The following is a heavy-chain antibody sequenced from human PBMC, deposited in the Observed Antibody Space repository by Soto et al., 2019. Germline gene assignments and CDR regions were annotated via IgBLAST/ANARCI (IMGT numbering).Heavy chain of an antibody. CDR3: ARSIVGVTALDY. J-gene: IGHJ4*02. CDR1: GYTFTSYA. D-gene: IGHD2-21*02. Sequence: ASVKVFCKASGYTFTSYAMHWVRQAPGQRLEWMGWINAGNGNTKYSQKFQGRVTITRDTSASTAYMEQSSLRSEDTAVYYCARSIVGVTALDYWGQGTLVTVSS. CDR2: INAGNGNT. V-gene: IGHV1-3*01.